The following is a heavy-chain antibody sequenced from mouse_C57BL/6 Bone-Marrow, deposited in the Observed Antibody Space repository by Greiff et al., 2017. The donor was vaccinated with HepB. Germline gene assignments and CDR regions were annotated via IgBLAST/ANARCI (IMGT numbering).Heavy chain of an antibody. Sequence: QVQLQQPGAELVKPGASVKMSCKASGYTFTSYWITWVKQRPGQGLEWIGDIYPGSGSTNYNEKFKSKATLTVDTSSSPAYMQLSSLTSDDSAVYYCARFPLGLRYFDVWGTGTTVTVSS. CDR3: ARFPLGLRYFDV. J-gene: IGHJ1*03. CDR1: GYTFTSYW. D-gene: IGHD3-1*01. V-gene: IGHV1-55*01. CDR2: IYPGSGST.